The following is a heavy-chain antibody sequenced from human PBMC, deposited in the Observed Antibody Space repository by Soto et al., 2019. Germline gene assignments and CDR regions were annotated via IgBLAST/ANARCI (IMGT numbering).Heavy chain of an antibody. CDR2: INAGNGNT. D-gene: IGHD2-2*01. CDR1: GYTFTSYA. J-gene: IGHJ3*02. CDR3: ATAIADDAFDI. V-gene: IGHV1-3*01. Sequence: ASVKVSCKASGYTFTSYAMHWVRQAPGQRLEWLGWINAGNGNTKYSQKFQGRVTITRDTSASTAYMELSSLRFEDTAVYFCATAIADDAFDIWGRGTMVTVSS.